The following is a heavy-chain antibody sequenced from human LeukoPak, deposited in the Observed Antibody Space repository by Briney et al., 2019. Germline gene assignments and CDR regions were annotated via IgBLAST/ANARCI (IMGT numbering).Heavy chain of an antibody. CDR3: ARDDSYGSGYDYFDY. CDR2: ITVSGST. D-gene: IGHD5-12*01. CDR1: GGSISSYY. V-gene: IGHV4-4*07. J-gene: IGHJ4*02. Sequence: SETLSLTCSVSGGSISSYYWTWIRQPAGKRLEWLGRITVSGSTTYNPSLESRLLMSVDTSKNQFSLQLNSVTPEDTAVYYCARDDSYGSGYDYFDYWGQGTLVTVSS.